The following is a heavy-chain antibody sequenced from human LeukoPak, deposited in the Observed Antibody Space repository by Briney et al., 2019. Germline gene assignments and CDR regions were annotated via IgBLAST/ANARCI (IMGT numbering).Heavy chain of an antibody. CDR2: INSDGSWT. J-gene: IGHJ4*02. D-gene: IGHD2/OR15-2a*01. Sequence: GGSLRLSCAATGNYWMHWVRQAPGKGLVWVSHINSDGSWTSYADSVKGRFAISKDNAKNTVYLQMNSLGAEDTAVYYCVSFYETYWGRGTLVTVSS. V-gene: IGHV3-74*01. CDR3: VSFYETY. CDR1: GNYW.